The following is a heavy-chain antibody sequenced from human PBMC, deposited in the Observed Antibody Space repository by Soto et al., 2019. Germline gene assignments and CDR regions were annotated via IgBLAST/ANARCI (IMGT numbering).Heavy chain of an antibody. CDR1: GFTFSNAW. CDR2: IKSKTDGGTT. Sequence: LRLSCAASGFTFSNAWMSWVRQAPGKGLEWVGRIKSKTDGGTTDYAAPVKGRFTISRDDSKNTLYLQMNSLKTEDTAVYYCTTTAPYSSSWDYYYYGMDVWGQGTTVTVSS. J-gene: IGHJ6*02. CDR3: TTTAPYSSSWDYYYYGMDV. V-gene: IGHV3-15*01. D-gene: IGHD6-6*01.